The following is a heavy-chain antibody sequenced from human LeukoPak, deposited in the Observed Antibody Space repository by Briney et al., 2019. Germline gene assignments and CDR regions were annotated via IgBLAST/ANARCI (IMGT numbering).Heavy chain of an antibody. Sequence: SGPALVEPTQTLTLPCTFSGFSLSTSGMCVSWIRQPPGKALEWLALIDWDDDKYYSTSLKTRLTISKDTSKNQVVLTMTNMDPVDTATYYCARTNMIVARDAFDIWGQGTMVTVSS. CDR1: GFSLSTSGMC. D-gene: IGHD3-22*01. CDR2: IDWDDDK. V-gene: IGHV2-70*01. J-gene: IGHJ3*02. CDR3: ARTNMIVARDAFDI.